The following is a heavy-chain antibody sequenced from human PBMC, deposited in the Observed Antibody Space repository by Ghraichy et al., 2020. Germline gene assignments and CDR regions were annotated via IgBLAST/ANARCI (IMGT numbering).Heavy chain of an antibody. CDR3: TTALLWFGGPFDY. CDR1: GFTFGDYA. Sequence: GGSLRLSCTASGFTFGDYAMSWFRQAPGKGLEWVGFIRSNAYGGTTEYAASVKGRFTISRDDSKSIAYLQMNSLKTEDTAVYYCTTALLWFGGPFDYWGQGTLVTVSS. CDR2: IRSNAYGGTT. D-gene: IGHD3-10*01. J-gene: IGHJ4*02. V-gene: IGHV3-49*03.